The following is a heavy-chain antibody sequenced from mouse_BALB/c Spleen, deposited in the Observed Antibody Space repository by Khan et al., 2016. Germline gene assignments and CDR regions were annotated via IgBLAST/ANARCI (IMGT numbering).Heavy chain of an antibody. CDR1: GYAFSSYW. Sequence: QMQLQQSGAELVRPGSSVKISCKASGYAFSSYWMNWVKQRPGQGLEWIGQIYPENGDTNSNGKFRGIASLTAEQYSHTAYMHLSSLTSEDSAVYCCARGGAYYWCGLGYWGQGTTLTVTS. D-gene: IGHD2-14*01. J-gene: IGHJ2*01. V-gene: IGHV1-80*01. CDR2: IYPENGDT. CDR3: ARGGAYYWCGLGY.